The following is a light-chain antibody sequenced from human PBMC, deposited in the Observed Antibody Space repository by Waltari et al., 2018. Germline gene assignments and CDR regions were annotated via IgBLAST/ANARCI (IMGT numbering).Light chain of an antibody. CDR2: GAS. CDR1: QSVNSN. J-gene: IGKJ4*01. Sequence: EIVMTQSPATLSVSPGERATLSCRASQSVNSNLAWYPQKPGQAPRLLIYGASTRATGIPARFSGSGSGTEFTLTITNLQSEDSAVYFCQHYNIRPLTFGGGTKVAI. CDR3: QHYNIRPLT. V-gene: IGKV3-15*01.